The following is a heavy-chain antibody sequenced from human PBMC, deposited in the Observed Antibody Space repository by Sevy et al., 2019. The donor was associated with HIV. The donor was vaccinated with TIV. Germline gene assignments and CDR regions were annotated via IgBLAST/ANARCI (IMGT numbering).Heavy chain of an antibody. CDR2: LNGDGSDI. CDR1: GFTFSNYY. Sequence: GGYLRLSCAASGFTFSNYYMNWVRQGPGKGLVWVERLNGDGSDINYADAVRGRFTISRDNTKNTLYLQMSSLRGEDTAVYYCFVRIRDSSEIDYWGQGTLVTVSS. D-gene: IGHD6-6*01. CDR3: FVRIRDSSEIDY. V-gene: IGHV3-74*01. J-gene: IGHJ4*02.